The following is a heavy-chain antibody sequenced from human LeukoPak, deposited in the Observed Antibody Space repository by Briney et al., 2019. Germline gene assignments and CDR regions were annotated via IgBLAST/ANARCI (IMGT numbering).Heavy chain of an antibody. CDR2: ISSSSSYI. J-gene: IGHJ4*02. D-gene: IGHD1-1*01. V-gene: IGHV3-21*01. CDR3: TRAPPPIQLERPGTYDY. CDR1: GFTFSSYS. Sequence: KPGGSLRLSCAASGFTFSSYSMNWVRQAPGKGLEWVSSISSSSSYIYYADSVKGRFTISRDNAKNSLYLQMNSLRAEDTAVYYCTRAPPPIQLERPGTYDYWGQGTLVTVSS.